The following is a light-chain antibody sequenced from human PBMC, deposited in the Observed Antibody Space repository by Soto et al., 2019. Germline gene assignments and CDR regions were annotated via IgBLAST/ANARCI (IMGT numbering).Light chain of an antibody. Sequence: QSVLTQPASVSGSPGQSITISCTGTSSAFGGYNYISWYQQHPGKAPKLLIYEISNRPSGVSNRFSGSKSGNTASLTISGLQAEDEADYYCSSYTSTNTLVFGGGTKLTVL. CDR1: SSAFGGYNY. CDR2: EIS. J-gene: IGLJ3*02. V-gene: IGLV2-14*01. CDR3: SSYTSTNTLV.